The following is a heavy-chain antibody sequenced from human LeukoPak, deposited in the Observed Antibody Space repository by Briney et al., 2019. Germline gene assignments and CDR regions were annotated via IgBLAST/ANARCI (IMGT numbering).Heavy chain of an antibody. D-gene: IGHD6-13*01. CDR2: ISYDGSNK. Sequence: GGSLRFSCAASGFTFSSYAMHWVRQAPGKGLEWVAVISYDGSNKYYADSVKGRFTISRDNSKNTLYLQMNSLRAEDTAVYYCAREGLSSSWPYYYYYGMDVWGQGTTVTVSS. V-gene: IGHV3-30-3*01. J-gene: IGHJ6*02. CDR3: AREGLSSSWPYYYYYGMDV. CDR1: GFTFSSYA.